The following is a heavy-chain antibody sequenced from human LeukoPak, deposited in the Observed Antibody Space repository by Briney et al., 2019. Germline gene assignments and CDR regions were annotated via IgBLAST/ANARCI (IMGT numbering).Heavy chain of an antibody. Sequence: ASVTVSCKASGHTFTSYYMYWVRQAPGQGLEWMGITNPSGGSTSHAQKFQGRVTMTRDTSTSTVYMELSSLRSEDTAVYYCARGGYYGSGNPGGMDVWGQGTTVTVSS. CDR3: ARGGYYGSGNPGGMDV. J-gene: IGHJ6*02. D-gene: IGHD3-10*01. V-gene: IGHV1-46*01. CDR2: TNPSGGST. CDR1: GHTFTSYY.